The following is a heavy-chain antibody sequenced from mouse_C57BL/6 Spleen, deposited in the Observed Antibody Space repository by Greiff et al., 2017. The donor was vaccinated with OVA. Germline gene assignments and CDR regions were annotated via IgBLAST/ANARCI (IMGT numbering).Heavy chain of an antibody. V-gene: IGHV1-64*01. D-gene: IGHD2-1*01. Sequence: VQLQQPGAELVKPGASVKLSCKASGYPFTSSWMHWVKQRPGQGLEWIGMIHPNSGSTNYNEKFKSKATLTVDKSSSTAYMQLSSLTSEDSAVYYCARVYYGKDYFDYWGQGTTLTVSS. CDR1: GYPFTSSW. CDR2: IHPNSGST. J-gene: IGHJ2*01. CDR3: ARVYYGKDYFDY.